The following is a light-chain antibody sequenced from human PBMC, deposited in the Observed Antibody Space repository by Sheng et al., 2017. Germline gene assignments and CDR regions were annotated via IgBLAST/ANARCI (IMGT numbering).Light chain of an antibody. Sequence: VLTQSPATLSLSPGDTATLSCRASQTISTYLAWYQQKPGQSPRLLIYDTFYRATGIPARFSGSGSGTKFTLIISSLQSEDFAIYYCQQYNKWPYTFGQGTRLEIK. CDR3: QQYNKWPYT. J-gene: IGKJ2*01. CDR1: QTISTY. CDR2: DTF. V-gene: IGKV3-15*01.